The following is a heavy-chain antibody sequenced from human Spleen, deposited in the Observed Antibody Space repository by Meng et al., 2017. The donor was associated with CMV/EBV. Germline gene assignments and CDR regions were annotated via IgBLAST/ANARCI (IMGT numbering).Heavy chain of an antibody. V-gene: IGHV1-2*02. J-gene: IGHJ5*01. Sequence: ASVKVSCKAPAYSFTGFFIHWVRQAPGQGLEWMGWINPHSGGTNFPQKFQGRVTMTRDTSISTVYLELHSLRFDGPGVYYCANGIGRGRLDSWGQGTLVTVSS. D-gene: IGHD1-26*01. CDR1: AYSFTGFF. CDR3: ANGIGRGRLDS. CDR2: INPHSGGT.